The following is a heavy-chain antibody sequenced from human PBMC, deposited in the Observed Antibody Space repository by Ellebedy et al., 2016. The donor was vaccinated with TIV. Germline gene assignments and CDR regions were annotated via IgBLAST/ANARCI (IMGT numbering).Heavy chain of an antibody. CDR2: INPNSGGT. CDR3: AREGASTGGGNWFDP. CDR1: GYTFTGYY. D-gene: IGHD1-26*01. Sequence: AASVKVSCKASGYTFTGYYMHWVRQAPGQGLEWIGWINPNSGGTNYAQKFQGRVTMTRDTSIRTAYMELSRLRSDDTAVYYCAREGASTGGGNWFDPWGQGTLVTVSS. J-gene: IGHJ5*02. V-gene: IGHV1-2*02.